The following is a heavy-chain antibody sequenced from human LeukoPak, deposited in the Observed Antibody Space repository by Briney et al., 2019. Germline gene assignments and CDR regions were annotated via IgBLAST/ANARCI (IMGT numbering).Heavy chain of an antibody. D-gene: IGHD2-2*01. CDR1: GFTFSSYG. J-gene: IGHJ6*03. Sequence: GGSLRLSCAASGFTFSSYGMHWVRQAPGKGLEWVAFIRYDGSNKYYADSVKGRFTISRDNSKNTLYLQMNSLRAEDTAVYYCAKDGIFGRVPAAIVPYYYYYMDVWGKGTTVTVSS. V-gene: IGHV3-30*02. CDR3: AKDGIFGRVPAAIVPYYYYYMDV. CDR2: IRYDGSNK.